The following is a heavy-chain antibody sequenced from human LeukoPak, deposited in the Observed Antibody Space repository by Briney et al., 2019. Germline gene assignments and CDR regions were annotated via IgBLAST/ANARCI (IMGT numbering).Heavy chain of an antibody. CDR3: ARAPPQNRDGYNF. CDR1: GYTFTGYY. D-gene: IGHD5-24*01. CDR2: INPNSGGT. Sequence: ASVKVSCKASGYTFTGYYMHWVRQAPGQGLEWTGWINPNSGGTNYAQKFQGRVTMTRDTSISTAYMELSRLRSDDTAVYYCARAPPQNRDGYNFWGQGTLVTVSS. J-gene: IGHJ4*02. V-gene: IGHV1-2*02.